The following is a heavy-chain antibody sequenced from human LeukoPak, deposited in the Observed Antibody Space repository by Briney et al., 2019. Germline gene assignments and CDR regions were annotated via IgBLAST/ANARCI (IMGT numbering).Heavy chain of an antibody. CDR3: AGYCSSTSCLWFSDY. CDR1: GFTFSSYS. Sequence: GGSLRLSCAASGFTFSSYSMNWVRQAPGKGLEWVSCISSSSSTIYYADSVKGRFTISRDNAKNSLYLQMNSLRAEDTAVYYCAGYCSSTSCLWFSDYWGQGTLVTVSS. CDR2: ISSSSSTI. J-gene: IGHJ4*02. D-gene: IGHD2-2*01. V-gene: IGHV3-48*01.